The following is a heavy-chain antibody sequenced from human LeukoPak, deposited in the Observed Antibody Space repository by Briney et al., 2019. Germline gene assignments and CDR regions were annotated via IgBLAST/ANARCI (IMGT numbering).Heavy chain of an antibody. CDR3: ASTWSSHYYYYYMDV. Sequence: GRSLRLSCAASGFTFSSYWMSWVRHAPGKGLEWVANIKQDGREKYYVDSVKGRFNISIDNAKNSLYLQMNSLRAEDRAVYYCASTWSSHYYYYYMDVWGKGTTVTVSS. CDR1: GFTFSSYW. D-gene: IGHD2-2*01. V-gene: IGHV3-7*01. J-gene: IGHJ6*03. CDR2: IKQDGREK.